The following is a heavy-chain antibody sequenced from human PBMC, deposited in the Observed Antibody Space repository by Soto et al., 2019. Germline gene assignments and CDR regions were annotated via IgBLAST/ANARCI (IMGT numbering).Heavy chain of an antibody. CDR2: IRSNGGSI. CDR3: VKGYGSGTYYVEYCDY. V-gene: IGHV3-64D*06. CDR1: VFAFVGIP. J-gene: IGHJ4*02. D-gene: IGHD3-10*01. Sequence: GGPLSLSCSASVFAFVGIPMHWVRQPPGKGLECVAVIRSNGGSIYYVDFVKGRFTISRDNSKSTLYLQMSSLRPEDTAVYYCVKGYGSGTYYVEYCDYWGQGTLVTVSS.